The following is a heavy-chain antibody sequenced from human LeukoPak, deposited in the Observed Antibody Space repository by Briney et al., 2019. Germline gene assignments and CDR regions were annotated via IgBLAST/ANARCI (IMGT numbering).Heavy chain of an antibody. Sequence: SETLSLTCAVYGGSFSGYYWSWIRQPPGKGLEWIGEINHSGSTNYNPSLKSRVTISVDTSKNQFSLKLSSVTAADTAVYYCARVAGYSGSYYTRFDYWGQGTLVTVSS. J-gene: IGHJ4*02. CDR1: GGSFSGYY. CDR3: ARVAGYSGSYYTRFDY. CDR2: INHSGST. V-gene: IGHV4-34*01. D-gene: IGHD1-26*01.